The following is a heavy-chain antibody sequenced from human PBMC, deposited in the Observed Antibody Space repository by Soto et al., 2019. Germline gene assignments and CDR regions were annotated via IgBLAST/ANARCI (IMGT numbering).Heavy chain of an antibody. Sequence: SETLSLTCTVSGGSTSSSSYYWGWIRQPPGKGLEWIGSIYYSGSTYYNPSLKSRVTISVDTSKNQFSLKLSSVTAADTAVYYCARHQDSSGWYGNYYYMDVWGKGTTVTVSS. CDR1: GGSTSSSSYY. V-gene: IGHV4-39*01. CDR2: IYYSGST. CDR3: ARHQDSSGWYGNYYYMDV. J-gene: IGHJ6*03. D-gene: IGHD6-19*01.